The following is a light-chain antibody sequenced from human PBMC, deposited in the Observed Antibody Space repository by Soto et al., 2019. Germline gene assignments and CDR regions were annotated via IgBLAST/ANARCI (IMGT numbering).Light chain of an antibody. J-gene: IGLJ1*01. V-gene: IGLV1-40*01. CDR3: QSYDNSLRV. Sequence: QSVLTQPPSVSGAPGQRVTISCTGSSSNIGAGYDVHWYQQLPGTAPKLLIYDNSNRPSGVPDRFSGSKSGTSASLAITGLQAEDEADYYCQSYDNSLRVFGTGTKVTVL. CDR1: SSNIGAGYD. CDR2: DNS.